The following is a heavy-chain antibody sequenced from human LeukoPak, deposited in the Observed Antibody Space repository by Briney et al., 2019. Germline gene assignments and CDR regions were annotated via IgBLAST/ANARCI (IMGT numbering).Heavy chain of an antibody. Sequence: SQTLSLTCTVSGGSISSGDYYWSWIRQPPGKGLEWIGYIYYSGSTYYNPSLKSRVTISVDTSKNQFSLKLSSVTAADTAVYYCARLPYYDFYYYMDVWGKGTTVTVSS. V-gene: IGHV4-30-4*08. CDR2: IYYSGST. D-gene: IGHD3-3*01. CDR1: GGSISSGDYY. J-gene: IGHJ6*03. CDR3: ARLPYYDFYYYMDV.